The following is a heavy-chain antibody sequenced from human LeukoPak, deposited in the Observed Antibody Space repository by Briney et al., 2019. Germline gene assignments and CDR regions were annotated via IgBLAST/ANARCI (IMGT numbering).Heavy chain of an antibody. Sequence: ASVKVSSRASGYTFTGYYMHWVRQAPGQGLEWMGWINPNSGGTNYSQKFQGRVTMTRDTSISTAYMELSRLRSDDTAVYYCAREAPNYFDYWGQGTLVTVSS. CDR3: AREAPNYFDY. CDR1: GYTFTGYY. V-gene: IGHV1-2*02. J-gene: IGHJ4*02. CDR2: INPNSGGT.